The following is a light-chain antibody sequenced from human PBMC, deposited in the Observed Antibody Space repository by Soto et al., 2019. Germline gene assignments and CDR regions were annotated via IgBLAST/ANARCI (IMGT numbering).Light chain of an antibody. J-gene: IGKJ1*01. Sequence: DIVLTQSPGTLSLSPGERATLSCRASQSVTSDYLAWYQQKPGQAPRLLIYGASSRATGTPDRFSGSGSGTDFTLTIRRLEPEDFAVYYCQQYGRSTWTFGQGTKVEV. CDR2: GAS. CDR3: QQYGRSTWT. V-gene: IGKV3-20*01. CDR1: QSVTSDY.